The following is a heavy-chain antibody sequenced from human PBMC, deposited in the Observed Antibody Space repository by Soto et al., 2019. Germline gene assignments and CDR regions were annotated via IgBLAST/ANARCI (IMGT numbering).Heavy chain of an antibody. D-gene: IGHD6-19*01. Sequence: EVQLVETGGGLIQPGGSLRLSCAASGFNVNINYMSWVRQAPGKGLEWVSIINADGSTFYGDSVKGRFTISRDNSKNTVYLQMDRLRAEDTAVYYCASIAVVEGFDPWGQGTLVTVSS. CDR1: GFNVNINY. J-gene: IGHJ5*02. CDR3: ASIAVVEGFDP. CDR2: INADGST. V-gene: IGHV3-53*02.